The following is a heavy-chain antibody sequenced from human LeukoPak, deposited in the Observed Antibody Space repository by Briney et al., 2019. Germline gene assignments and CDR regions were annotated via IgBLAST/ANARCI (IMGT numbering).Heavy chain of an antibody. J-gene: IGHJ6*02. CDR3: VKILVAGTYYYYGMDV. D-gene: IGHD6-19*01. Sequence: GGSLRLSCSASGFTFSSYAMHWVRQAPGKGLEYVSAISSNGGSTYYADSVKGRFTMSRDNSKNTLYLQMSSLRAEDTAVCYCVKILVAGTYYYYGMDVWGQGTTVTVSS. V-gene: IGHV3-64D*09. CDR1: GFTFSSYA. CDR2: ISSNGGST.